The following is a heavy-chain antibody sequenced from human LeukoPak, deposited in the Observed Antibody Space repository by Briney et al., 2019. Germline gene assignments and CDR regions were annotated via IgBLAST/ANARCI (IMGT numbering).Heavy chain of an antibody. D-gene: IGHD2-8*02. CDR3: ARQNTGQLDS. CDR2: INPNSGGT. CDR1: GYTFTSYG. V-gene: IGHV1-2*02. J-gene: IGHJ5*01. Sequence: GASVKASCKASGYTFTSYGISWVRQAPGQGLEWMGWINPNSGGTNYAQKFQGRVTMTRDTSISTAYMELSRLRSDDTAVYYCARQNTGQLDSWGQGTLVTVSS.